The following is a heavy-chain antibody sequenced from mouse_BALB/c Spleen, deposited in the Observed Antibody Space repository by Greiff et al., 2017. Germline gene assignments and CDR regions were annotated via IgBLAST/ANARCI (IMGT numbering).Heavy chain of an antibody. CDR2: ISSGGSYT. D-gene: IGHD2-2*01. V-gene: IGHV5-9-4*01. Sequence: DVKLVESGGGLVKPGGSLKLSCAASGFTFSSYAMSWVRQSPEKRLEWVAEISSGGSYTYYPDTVTGRFTISRDNAKNTLYLEMSSLRSEDTAMYYCARGGYDLYFDVWGAGTTVTVSS. J-gene: IGHJ1*01. CDR1: GFTFSSYA. CDR3: ARGGYDLYFDV.